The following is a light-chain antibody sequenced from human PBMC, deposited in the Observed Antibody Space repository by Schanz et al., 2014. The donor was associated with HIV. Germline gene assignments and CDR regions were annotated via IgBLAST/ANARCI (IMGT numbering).Light chain of an antibody. Sequence: DIQMTQSPSTLSASVGDRVTITCRASQTISSWLAWYQQKPGKVPKLLISEASTLESGVPSRFSGTGSGTXFTLTISSLHPXXXXTYFCLHYNDFTSTFGQGTKLEIK. V-gene: IGKV1-5*03. CDR2: EAS. CDR1: QTISSW. CDR3: LHYNDFTST. J-gene: IGKJ2*01.